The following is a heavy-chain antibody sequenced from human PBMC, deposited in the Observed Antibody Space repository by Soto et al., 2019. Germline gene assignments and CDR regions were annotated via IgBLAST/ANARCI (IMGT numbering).Heavy chain of an antibody. CDR1: GGSFSGYY. Sequence: NPSETLSLTCAVYGGSFSGYYWSWIRQPPGKGLEWIGEINHSGSTNYNPSLKSRVTISVDTSKNQFSLKLSSVTAADTAVYYCARGTIAAAGTGNWFDPWGQGTQVTVSS. CDR3: ARGTIAAAGTGNWFDP. V-gene: IGHV4-34*01. D-gene: IGHD6-13*01. CDR2: INHSGST. J-gene: IGHJ5*02.